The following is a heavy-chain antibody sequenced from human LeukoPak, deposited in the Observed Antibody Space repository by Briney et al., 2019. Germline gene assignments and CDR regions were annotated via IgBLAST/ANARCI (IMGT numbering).Heavy chain of an antibody. V-gene: IGHV3-30*02. CDR3: ARSSMVRGVID. Sequence: GGSLRLSCAASGFAFTNYVMHWVRQAPGKGLEWVAVSRSGANDQYYADSVKGRFTIYRDNSKNMLYLQMNSLRAEDTAVYYCARSSMVRGVIDWGQGTLVTVSS. J-gene: IGHJ4*02. D-gene: IGHD3-10*01. CDR2: SRSGANDQ. CDR1: GFAFTNYV.